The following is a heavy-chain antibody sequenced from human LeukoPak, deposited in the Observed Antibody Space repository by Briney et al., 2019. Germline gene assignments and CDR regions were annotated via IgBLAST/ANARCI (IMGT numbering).Heavy chain of an antibody. CDR2: ISSSGSTI. V-gene: IGHV3-11*01. J-gene: IGHJ4*02. D-gene: IGHD1-26*01. Sequence: GGSLRLSCAASGFTFSDYYMSWIRQAPGKGLEWVSYISSSGSTIYYADSVKGRFTISRDNSKNTLYVQMNSLRAEDTAIYYCARAIVGAYFDYWGQGTQVTVSS. CDR3: ARAIVGAYFDY. CDR1: GFTFSDYY.